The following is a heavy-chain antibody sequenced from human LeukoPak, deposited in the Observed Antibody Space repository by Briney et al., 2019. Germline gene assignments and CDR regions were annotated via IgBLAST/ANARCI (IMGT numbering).Heavy chain of an antibody. Sequence: ASVKVSCKASGYTFTGYYMHWVRQAPGQGLEWMGRINPNSGGTNYAQKVQGRVTMARDTSISTPYMELSRLRSDDTAVYYCARVTYYDSSGAIDYWGQGTLVTVSS. D-gene: IGHD3-22*01. CDR3: ARVTYYDSSGAIDY. CDR1: GYTFTGYY. J-gene: IGHJ4*02. CDR2: INPNSGGT. V-gene: IGHV1-2*06.